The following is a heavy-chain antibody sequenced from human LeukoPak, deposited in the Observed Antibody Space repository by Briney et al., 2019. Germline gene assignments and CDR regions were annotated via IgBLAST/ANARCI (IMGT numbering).Heavy chain of an antibody. CDR2: ISRSSSYI. CDR1: GFTFSSYS. Sequence: GGSLRLSCAVSGFTFSSYSMTWVRQAPGKGLEWVSSISRSSSYIYYADSVKGRFTISRDNAKNSLYLQMNSLRAEDTAVYFCARVDYGDYPALDYWGQGTLVTVSS. J-gene: IGHJ4*02. V-gene: IGHV3-21*01. D-gene: IGHD4-17*01. CDR3: ARVDYGDYPALDY.